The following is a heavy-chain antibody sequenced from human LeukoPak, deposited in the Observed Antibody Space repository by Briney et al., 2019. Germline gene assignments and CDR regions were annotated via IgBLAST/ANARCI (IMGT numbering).Heavy chain of an antibody. D-gene: IGHD1-26*01. J-gene: IGHJ3*02. CDR1: GYRFTSYW. CDR3: ARRRGRYSGDAFDI. CDR2: IYLGDSDT. Sequence: GESLKISCKGSGYRFTSYWIGWVRQMPGKGLEWMGFIYLGDSDTRYSPSFQGRVTISADKSMSTAYLQWSSLKASDTAMYYCARRRGRYSGDAFDIWGQGTMVTVSS. V-gene: IGHV5-51*01.